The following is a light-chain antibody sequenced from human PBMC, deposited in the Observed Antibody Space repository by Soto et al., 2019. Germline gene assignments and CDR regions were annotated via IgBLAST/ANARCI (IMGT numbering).Light chain of an antibody. J-gene: IGKJ1*01. Sequence: ETVMTQSPATLSVSPGESATLSCRASRSVNSNLAWYQQKPGQAPRLLIYGASTRATGIPARFSGSGSGTEFILTISSLQSEDFAVCSCLRYNNWARRFGQGTKL. CDR2: GAS. CDR1: RSVNSN. CDR3: LRYNNWARR. V-gene: IGKV3-15*01.